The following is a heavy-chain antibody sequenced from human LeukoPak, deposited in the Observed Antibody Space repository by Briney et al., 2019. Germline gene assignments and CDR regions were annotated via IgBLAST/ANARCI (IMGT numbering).Heavy chain of an antibody. CDR2: IIPIFGTA. Sequence: GSSVKVSCKVSGGTFSIDTISCVRQAPGQGLEWMGGIIPIFGTANYAQKFQGRVTITADESTSTAYMELSSLRSEDTAVYYCARAKVQDNSGYYYFEFSGQGTLVTVSS. D-gene: IGHD3-22*01. V-gene: IGHV1-69*01. CDR1: GGTFSIDT. CDR3: ARAKVQDNSGYYYFEF. J-gene: IGHJ4*02.